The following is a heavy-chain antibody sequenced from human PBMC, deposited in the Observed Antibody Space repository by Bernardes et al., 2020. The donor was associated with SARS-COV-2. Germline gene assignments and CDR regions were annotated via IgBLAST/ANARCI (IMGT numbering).Heavy chain of an antibody. CDR2: IWYDGSNK. D-gene: IGHD1-26*01. J-gene: IGHJ4*02. V-gene: IGHV3-33*01. CDR3: ARDIALFDSGTPMGDY. Sequence: GGSLRLSCAASGFTFCSYGMHWVRQAPGKGLEWVAVIWYDGSNKYYADSVKGRFTISRDNSKNTLYLQMNSLRAEDTALYYCARDIALFDSGTPMGDYWGQGTLVTVSS. CDR1: GFTFCSYG.